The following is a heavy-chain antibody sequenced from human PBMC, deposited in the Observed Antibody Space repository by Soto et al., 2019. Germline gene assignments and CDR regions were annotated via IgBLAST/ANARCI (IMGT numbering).Heavy chain of an antibody. V-gene: IGHV1-69*04. D-gene: IGHD3-10*01. CDR3: AREEYYYGSGAFFDY. J-gene: IGHJ4*02. CDR2: IIPILGIA. Sequence: SVKVSCKASGGTFSSYTISWVRQATGQGLEWMGRIIPILGIANYAQKFQGRVTITADKSTSTAYMELSSLRSEDTAVYYCAREEYYYGSGAFFDYWGQGTLVTVSS. CDR1: GGTFSSYT.